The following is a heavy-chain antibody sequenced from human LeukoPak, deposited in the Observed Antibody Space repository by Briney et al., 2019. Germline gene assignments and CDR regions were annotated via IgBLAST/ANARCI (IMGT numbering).Heavy chain of an antibody. J-gene: IGHJ4*02. D-gene: IGHD5-18*01. CDR3: ARDGAMAGEFDY. Sequence: ASVTVSCKASGYIFTSYGISWVRQAPGQGLEWMGWISAYNGNTNYAQKFQGRVTMTTDTSTSTAYMELRSLRSDDTAVYYCARDGAMAGEFDYWGQGVLVTVSS. CDR1: GYIFTSYG. V-gene: IGHV1-18*01. CDR2: ISAYNGNT.